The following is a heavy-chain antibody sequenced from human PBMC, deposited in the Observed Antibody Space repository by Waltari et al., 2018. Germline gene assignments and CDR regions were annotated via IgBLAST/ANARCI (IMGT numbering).Heavy chain of an antibody. CDR1: GFXFSHYX. J-gene: IGHJ4*02. Sequence: EVQLVESGGGLVQPGGSXRLSCAASGFXFSHYXMTWVRQAPGKGLEWVANIKQDGSXKYYVDSVXGRFXISXDNAXXSXFLQMDSLXXEDTXVYYCARLAVXVAQEDFXGQGTLVTVXS. CDR3: ARLAVXVAQEDF. CDR2: IKQDGSXK. D-gene: IGHD2-15*01. V-gene: IGHV3-7*01.